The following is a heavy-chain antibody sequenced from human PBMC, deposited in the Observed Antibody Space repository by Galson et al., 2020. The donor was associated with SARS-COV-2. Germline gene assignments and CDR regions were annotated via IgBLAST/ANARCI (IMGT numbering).Heavy chain of an antibody. J-gene: IGHJ5*02. CDR3: ARAYGDSYNWFDA. CDR2: INPNSGGT. CDR1: GYTFTGYY. V-gene: IGHV1-2*02. Sequence: ASVKVSCKASGYTFTGYYMHWVRQAPGQGLEWMGWINPNSGGTNYAQKFQGRVTMTRDTSISTAYMELSRLRSDDTAVYYCARAYGDSYNWFDAWGQGTLVTVSS. D-gene: IGHD4-17*01.